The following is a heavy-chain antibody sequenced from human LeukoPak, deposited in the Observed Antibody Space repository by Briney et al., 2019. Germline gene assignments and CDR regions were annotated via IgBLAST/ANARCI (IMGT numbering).Heavy chain of an antibody. CDR1: GFPFSSYW. J-gene: IGHJ4*02. CDR3: ARDPTYDILTGYTDY. CDR2: INSDGSST. Sequence: GGSLRLSCAASGFPFSSYWMHWVRQAPGKGLVWVSRINSDGSSTSYADSVKGRFTISRDNAKNTLYLQMNSLRAEDTAVYYCARDPTYDILTGYTDYWGQGTLVTVSS. D-gene: IGHD3-9*01. V-gene: IGHV3-74*01.